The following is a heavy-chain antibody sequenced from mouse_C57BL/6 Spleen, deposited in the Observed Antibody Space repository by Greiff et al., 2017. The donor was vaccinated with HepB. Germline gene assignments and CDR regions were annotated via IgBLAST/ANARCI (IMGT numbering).Heavy chain of an antibody. CDR3: TTEEYDGSSLVWFAY. Sequence: EVQLQQSGAELVRPGASVKLSCTASGFNIKDYYMHWVKQRPEQGLEWIGRIDPEDGDTEYAPKFQGKATMTADTSSNTAYLQLSSLTSEDTAVYYCTTEEYDGSSLVWFAYWGQGTLVTVSA. CDR2: IDPEDGDT. D-gene: IGHD1-1*01. V-gene: IGHV14-1*01. CDR1: GFNIKDYY. J-gene: IGHJ3*01.